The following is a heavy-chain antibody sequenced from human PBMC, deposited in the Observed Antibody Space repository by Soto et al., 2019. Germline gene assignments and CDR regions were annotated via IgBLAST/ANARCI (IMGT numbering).Heavy chain of an antibody. CDR3: ARSVPDAEDIVMGLVAWKGPSAFDL. V-gene: IGHV4-31*03. D-gene: IGHD2-15*01. CDR1: GCSISSGGYY. J-gene: IGHJ3*01. Sequence: SETLSLTCTVPGCSISSGGYYWSWILQHPGKGLEWIGYIYYSGSTYYNPSLKSRVTISVDTSKNQYSLKLSSVTAADTAVYYCARSVPDAEDIVMGLVAWKGPSAFDLWGKATLV. CDR2: IYYSGST.